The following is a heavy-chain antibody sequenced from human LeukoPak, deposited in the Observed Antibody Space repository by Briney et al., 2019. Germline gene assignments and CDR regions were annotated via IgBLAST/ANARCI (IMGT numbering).Heavy chain of an antibody. V-gene: IGHV1-2*02. CDR2: INPSTGGT. CDR1: AYTFNGYY. Sequence: ASVKVSCKDSAYTFNGYYIHWVRQAPGQGLERMGWINPSTGGTNYAQKFQGRVTMTRDTSISTAYMELSSLRSDDTAVYYCASFDSKDYWGQGTLVTVSS. J-gene: IGHJ4*02. CDR3: ASFDSKDY. D-gene: IGHD3-9*01.